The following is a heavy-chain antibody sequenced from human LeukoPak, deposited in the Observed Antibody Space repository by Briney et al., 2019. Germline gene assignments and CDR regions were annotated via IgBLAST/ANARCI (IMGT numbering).Heavy chain of an antibody. CDR1: GYTFTSYD. CDR3: ARGCLVPAAGYNWFDP. D-gene: IGHD6-13*01. V-gene: IGHV1-8*03. J-gene: IGHJ5*02. CDR2: MNPNSGNT. Sequence: EASVKVSCKASGYTFTSYDISWVRQATGQGLEWMGWMNPNSGNTGYAQKFQGRVTITRNTSISTAYMELSSLRSEDTAVYYCARGCLVPAAGYNWFDPWGQGTLVTVSS.